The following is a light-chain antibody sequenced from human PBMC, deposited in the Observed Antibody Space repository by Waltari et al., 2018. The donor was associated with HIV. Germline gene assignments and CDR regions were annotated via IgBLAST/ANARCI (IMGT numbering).Light chain of an antibody. V-gene: IGKV3-20*01. CDR3: QQYGSSAPLT. CDR1: QSGSSSH. CDR2: GTS. Sequence: EIVLTQSPGALSLSPGERATLSCRDSQSGSSSHLAWYQQRPGQAPRLLMYGTSSRATGIPDRFSGSGSGTDFTLTISRLEPEDFAVYYCQQYGSSAPLTFGGGTKVEIK. J-gene: IGKJ4*01.